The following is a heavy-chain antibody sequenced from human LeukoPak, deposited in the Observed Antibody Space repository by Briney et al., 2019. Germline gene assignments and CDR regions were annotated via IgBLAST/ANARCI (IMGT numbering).Heavy chain of an antibody. CDR2: IRSKANSYAT. Sequence: ASVKVSCKASGYTFTGYYMHWVRQASRKGLEWVGRIRSKANSYATAYAASVKGRFTISRDDSKNTAYLQMNSLKTEDTAVYYCTRHPDHYYDSSGYSNWFDPWGQGTLVTVSS. CDR3: TRHPDHYYDSSGYSNWFDP. J-gene: IGHJ5*02. CDR1: GYTFTGYY. D-gene: IGHD3-22*01. V-gene: IGHV3-73*01.